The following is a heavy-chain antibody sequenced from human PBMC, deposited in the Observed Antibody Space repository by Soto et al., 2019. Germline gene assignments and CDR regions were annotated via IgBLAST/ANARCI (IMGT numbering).Heavy chain of an antibody. V-gene: IGHV3-48*03. Sequence: LRLCCAASGFTFSSYEMNWVRQAPGKGLEWVSYISSSGSTIYYADSVKGRFTISRDNAKNSLYLQMNSLRAEDTAVYYCARWGYSSHPAPGYFQHWGQGTLVTVSS. CDR1: GFTFSSYE. D-gene: IGHD6-13*01. J-gene: IGHJ1*01. CDR2: ISSSGSTI. CDR3: ARWGYSSHPAPGYFQH.